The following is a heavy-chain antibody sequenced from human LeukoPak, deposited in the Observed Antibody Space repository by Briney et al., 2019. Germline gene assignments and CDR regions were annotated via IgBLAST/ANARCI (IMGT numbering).Heavy chain of an antibody. D-gene: IGHD6-6*01. J-gene: IGHJ5*02. CDR2: IYYSGST. V-gene: IGHV4-30-4*01. Sequence: SETPSLTCTVSGGSISSDDYYWSWIRQPPGKGLEWIGYIYYSGSTYYNPSLKSRVTISVDTSKNQFSLKLSSVTAADTAVYYCASSIAARPALFDPWGQGTLVTVSS. CDR1: GGSISSDDYY. CDR3: ASSIAARPALFDP.